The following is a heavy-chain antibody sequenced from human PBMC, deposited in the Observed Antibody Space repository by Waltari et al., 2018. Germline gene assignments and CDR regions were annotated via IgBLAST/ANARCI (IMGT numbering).Heavy chain of an antibody. CDR1: GYTFTTYG. V-gene: IGHV1-18*01. D-gene: IGHD3-22*01. CDR3: ARAGHSSGYAYGMDV. Sequence: QVQLVQSGAEVKKPGASVKVSCKASGYTFTTYGISRVRLAPGQGLDWMGWISAYNGDTNYAQRFQGRVTMTTDTSTSTAYMELRTLRSDDTAVYYCARAGHSSGYAYGMDVWGQGTTVTVSS. CDR2: ISAYNGDT. J-gene: IGHJ6*02.